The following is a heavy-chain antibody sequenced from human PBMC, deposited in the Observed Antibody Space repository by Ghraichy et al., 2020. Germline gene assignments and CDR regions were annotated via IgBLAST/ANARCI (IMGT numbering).Heavy chain of an antibody. CDR1: GGSISSSSYY. D-gene: IGHD6-13*01. V-gene: IGHV4-39*01. J-gene: IGHJ2*01. Sequence: ETLSLTCTVSGGSISSSSYYWGWIRQPPGKGLEWIGSIYYSGSTYYNPSLKSRVIISVDTSKNQFSLKLSSVTAADTAVYYCARHVLDSSSWYTLWYFDLWGRGTLVTVSS. CDR2: IYYSGST. CDR3: ARHVLDSSSWYTLWYFDL.